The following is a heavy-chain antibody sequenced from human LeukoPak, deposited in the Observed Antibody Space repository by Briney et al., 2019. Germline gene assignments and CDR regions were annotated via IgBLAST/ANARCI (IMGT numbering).Heavy chain of an antibody. CDR1: GGSISSGDYY. Sequence: PSQTLSLTCTVSGGSISSGDYYWSWIRQPPGKGLEWIGYIYYSGSTYYNPSLKSRVTISVDTSKNQFSLKLSSVTAADTAVYYCASVWFEDYYYMDVWGKGTTVTVSS. CDR3: ASVWFEDYYYMDV. CDR2: IYYSGST. V-gene: IGHV4-30-4*08. J-gene: IGHJ6*03. D-gene: IGHD3-10*01.